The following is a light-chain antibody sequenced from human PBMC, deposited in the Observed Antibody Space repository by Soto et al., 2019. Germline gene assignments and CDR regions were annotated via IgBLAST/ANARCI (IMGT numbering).Light chain of an antibody. Sequence: EIVLTQSPGTLSLSPGERVTLSCRASQSVSSSYLAWYQQKPGQAPRLLIYGASSRATGIPDRFSGSGSGTDFTLTISRLEPEDFAVYHCHQYGSSPQNPTFGQGTRLEIK. CDR1: QSVSSSY. CDR2: GAS. CDR3: HQYGSSPQNPT. V-gene: IGKV3-20*01. J-gene: IGKJ5*01.